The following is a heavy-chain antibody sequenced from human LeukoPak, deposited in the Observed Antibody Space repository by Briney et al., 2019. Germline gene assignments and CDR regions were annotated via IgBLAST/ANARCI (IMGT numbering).Heavy chain of an antibody. J-gene: IGHJ4*02. V-gene: IGHV3-53*05. CDR2: IYSGGST. CDR3: ARDRFDSSGEIP. CDR1: GFTVSSNY. D-gene: IGHD3-22*01. Sequence: GGSLRLSCAASGFTVSSNYMSWVRQAPGKGLEWVSVIYSGGSTYYADSVKGRFTISRDNSKNTLYLQVNSLRAEDTAVYYCARDRFDSSGEIPWGQGTLVTVSS.